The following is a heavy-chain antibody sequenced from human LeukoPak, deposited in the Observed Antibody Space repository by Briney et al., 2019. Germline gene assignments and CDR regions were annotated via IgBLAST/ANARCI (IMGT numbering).Heavy chain of an antibody. Sequence: SETLSLTCTVSGGSIGSSSYYWGWIRQPPGKGLAWIGSIYYSGSTYYNPSLKSRVTISVDTSKNQFSLKLSSVTAADTAVYYCARVNNIAAAGTYAFDYWGQGTLVTVSS. D-gene: IGHD6-13*01. CDR1: GGSIGSSSYY. CDR2: IYYSGST. CDR3: ARVNNIAAAGTYAFDY. V-gene: IGHV4-39*01. J-gene: IGHJ4*02.